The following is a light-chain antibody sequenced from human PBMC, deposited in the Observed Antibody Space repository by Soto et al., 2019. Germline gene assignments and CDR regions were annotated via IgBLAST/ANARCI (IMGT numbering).Light chain of an antibody. J-gene: IGKJ4*01. CDR1: QSVSNF. Sequence: EIVLTQSPATLSVSPGERATLSCRARQSVSNFLAWYQQKPGQVPRLLIFDATYRAAGVPARFSGSGSGTDFTLTISSLEPEDCAAYYCQQRSNWPLTFGGGTKVEIK. CDR3: QQRSNWPLT. V-gene: IGKV3-11*01. CDR2: DAT.